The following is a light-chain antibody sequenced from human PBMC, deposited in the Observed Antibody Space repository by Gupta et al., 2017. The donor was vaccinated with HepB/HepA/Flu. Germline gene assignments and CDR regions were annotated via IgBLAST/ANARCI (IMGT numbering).Light chain of an antibody. Sequence: QSALTQPASVSGSPGQSITISCTGTSSDVGSYNLVSWYQQHPGKAPKFMIYEVSQRPSGVSNRFSGSKSGTTAFLTTSVLQGEDEAYYYCCSYAGSSTWVFGGGTKLTVL. J-gene: IGLJ3*02. V-gene: IGLV2-23*02. CDR1: SSDVGSYNL. CDR2: EVS. CDR3: CSYAGSSTWV.